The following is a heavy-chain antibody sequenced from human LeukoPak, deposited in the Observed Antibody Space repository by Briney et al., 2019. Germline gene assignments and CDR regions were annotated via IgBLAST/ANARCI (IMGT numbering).Heavy chain of an antibody. D-gene: IGHD3-22*01. V-gene: IGHV3-21*01. J-gene: IGHJ4*02. CDR1: GFTFSSYS. CDR3: ARDDDSSGGHDY. CDR2: ISSSSSYI. Sequence: GGSLRLSCAASGFTFSSYSMNWVRQAPGKGLEWVSSISSSSSYIYYADSVKGRFTIPRDNAKNSLYLQMNSLRAEDTAVYYCARDDDSSGGHDYWGQGTLVTVSS.